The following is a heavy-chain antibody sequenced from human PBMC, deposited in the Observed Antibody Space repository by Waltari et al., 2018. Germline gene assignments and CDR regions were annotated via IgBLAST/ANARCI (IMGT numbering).Heavy chain of an antibody. CDR2: GSYSGTP. D-gene: IGHD5-12*01. V-gene: IGHV4-39*01. CDR1: GVSITSNRHY. J-gene: IGHJ3*01. Sequence: QLQLQESGPRLVRPSETLSLICRVSGVSITSNRHYWAWIRQSPGQGLEWIGTGSYSGTPYTTPPLKSRVSVSRDTSKNQVSLRLGSVTAADMAVYYCATYIGASVGTAAFDVWGQGTMVTVSS. CDR3: ATYIGASVGTAAFDV.